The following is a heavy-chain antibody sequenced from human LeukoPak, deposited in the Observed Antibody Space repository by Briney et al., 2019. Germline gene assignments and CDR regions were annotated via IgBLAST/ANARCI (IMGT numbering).Heavy chain of an antibody. V-gene: IGHV3-21*01. Sequence: PGGSLRLSCAASGFTFSSYSMTWVRQAPGKGLEWVSSISSSSSYIYYADSVKGRFTISRDNAKNSLYLQMNSLRAEDTAVYYCASEYYDSSGYYYWGQGTLVTVSS. CDR1: GFTFSSYS. CDR3: ASEYYDSSGYYY. D-gene: IGHD3-22*01. J-gene: IGHJ4*02. CDR2: ISSSSSYI.